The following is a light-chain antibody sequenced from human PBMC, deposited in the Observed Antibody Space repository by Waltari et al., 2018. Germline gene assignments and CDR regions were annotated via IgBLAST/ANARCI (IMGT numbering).Light chain of an antibody. CDR1: QSVSRA. CDR2: GAS. Sequence: EIVLTQSPGTLSLSPGERVPLSCRARQSVSRALAWYPQKPGQAPRLLLYGASSRATGIPDRFSGSGSGTDFSLTISRLEPEDFAVYYCQHYVRLPVTFGQGTKVEIK. CDR3: QHYVRLPVT. J-gene: IGKJ1*01. V-gene: IGKV3-20*01.